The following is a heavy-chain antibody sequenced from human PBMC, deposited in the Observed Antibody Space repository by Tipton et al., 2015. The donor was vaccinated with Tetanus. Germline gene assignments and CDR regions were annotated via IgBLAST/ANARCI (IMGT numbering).Heavy chain of an antibody. Sequence: TLSLTCTVSGGSISTYHWNWIRQSPGKGLEWIGYIDYFGSTKYNPSLKSRVAMSVDTSKNQLSLRLNSVTSADTAVYYCARGVFGAYFDSWGQGTLVTVSS. CDR2: IDYFGST. CDR3: ARGVFGAYFDS. V-gene: IGHV4-59*01. CDR1: GGSISTYH. D-gene: IGHD3-16*01. J-gene: IGHJ4*02.